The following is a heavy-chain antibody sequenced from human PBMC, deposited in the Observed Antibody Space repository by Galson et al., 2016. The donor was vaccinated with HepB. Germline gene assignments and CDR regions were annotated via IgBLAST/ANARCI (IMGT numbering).Heavy chain of an antibody. V-gene: IGHV1-69*04. D-gene: IGHD4-17*01. CDR1: GGTFSNYG. Sequence: SVKVSCKASGGTFSNYGISWVRQAPGKGLEWMGRITPSVDLISYAQKFQGRITITADTDTNTAYMELSSLQPEDTAIYYCARGDYSFYYGLDVWGQGTTVTVSS. CDR3: ARGDYSFYYGLDV. CDR2: ITPSVDLI. J-gene: IGHJ6*02.